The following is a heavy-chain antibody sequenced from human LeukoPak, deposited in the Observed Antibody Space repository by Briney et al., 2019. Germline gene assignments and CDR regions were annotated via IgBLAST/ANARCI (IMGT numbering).Heavy chain of an antibody. CDR3: ARDLEYYGSGSYSRFDP. Sequence: SETLSLTCTVSGGSISSSSYYWGWIRQPPGKGLEWIGSIYYSGSTYYNPSLKSRVTISVDTSKNQFSLKLSSVTAADTAVYYCARDLEYYGSGSYSRFDPWGQGTLVTVSS. CDR1: GGSISSSSYY. CDR2: IYYSGST. D-gene: IGHD3-10*01. J-gene: IGHJ5*02. V-gene: IGHV4-39*02.